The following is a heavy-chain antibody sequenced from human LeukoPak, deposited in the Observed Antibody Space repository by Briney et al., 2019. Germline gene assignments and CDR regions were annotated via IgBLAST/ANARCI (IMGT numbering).Heavy chain of an antibody. D-gene: IGHD2-2*01. CDR3: ARDKESTSCYAGCWWFDP. CDR1: GYTFTGYY. V-gene: IGHV1-2*02. CDR2: INPNSGGT. J-gene: IGHJ5*02. Sequence: GASVKVSCKASGYTFTGYYMHWVRQAPGQGLEWMGWINPNSGGTNYAQKFQGRVTMTRDTSISTAYMELSRLRPDDTAVYYCARDKESTSCYAGCWWFDPWGQGTLVTVSS.